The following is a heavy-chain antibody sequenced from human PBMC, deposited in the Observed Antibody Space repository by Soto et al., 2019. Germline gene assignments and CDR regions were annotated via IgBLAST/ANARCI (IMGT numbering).Heavy chain of an antibody. Sequence: SVKVSCKASGGTFSSYAISWVRQAPGQGLEWMGGIIPIFGTANYAQKFQGRVTITADESTSTAYMELSSLRSEDTAVYYCARGTTVTTAQAFYYYYYGMDVWGQGTTVTVSS. CDR3: ARGTTVTTAQAFYYYYYGMDV. CDR1: GGTFSSYA. D-gene: IGHD4-4*01. CDR2: IIPIFGTA. J-gene: IGHJ6*02. V-gene: IGHV1-69*13.